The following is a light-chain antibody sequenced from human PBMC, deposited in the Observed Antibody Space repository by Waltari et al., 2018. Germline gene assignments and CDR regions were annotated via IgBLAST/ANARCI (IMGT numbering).Light chain of an antibody. J-gene: IGKJ2*01. Sequence: DIQMTQSPSSLSASVGDRVTITCQASQDIVNYLNWYQQTPGKAPKLLIYDASNLATGVPSRFSGGGSGTDFSVTITSLHPEDIATYYCQQYENLPYTFGQGTKVEIK. V-gene: IGKV1-33*01. CDR2: DAS. CDR1: QDIVNY. CDR3: QQYENLPYT.